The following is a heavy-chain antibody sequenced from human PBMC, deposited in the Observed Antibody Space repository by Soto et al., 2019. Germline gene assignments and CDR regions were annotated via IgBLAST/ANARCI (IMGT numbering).Heavy chain of an antibody. CDR2: INPSGGGT. J-gene: IGHJ4*02. CDR3: AREEVGGILPNDY. CDR1: GYTFTSYY. Sequence: ASVKVSCKASGYTFTSYYMHWVRQAPGQGLEWMGIINPSGGGTSYAQKFQGRVTMTRDTSTSTVYMELNSLRSEDTAVYYCAREEVGGILPNDYWGQGTLVTVSS. D-gene: IGHD1-26*01. V-gene: IGHV1-46*01.